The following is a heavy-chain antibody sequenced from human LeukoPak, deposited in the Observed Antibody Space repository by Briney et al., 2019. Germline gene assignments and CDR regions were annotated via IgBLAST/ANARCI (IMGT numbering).Heavy chain of an antibody. V-gene: IGHV1-69*05. J-gene: IGHJ5*02. CDR2: SIPGYGSV. CDR3: ATGPYYASGGRFDP. D-gene: IGHD3-10*01. Sequence: SVKVSCKASGDTFSNYAFNWVRQAPGQGLEWMGGSIPGYGSVNYAPKFQGRVSITTDGSASTVSLDLSSLTSEDTAVYYCATGPYYASGGRFDPWAREPWSPSPQ. CDR1: GDTFSNYA.